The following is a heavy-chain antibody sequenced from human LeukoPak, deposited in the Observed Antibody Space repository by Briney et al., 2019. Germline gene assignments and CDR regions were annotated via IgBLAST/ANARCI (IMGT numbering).Heavy chain of an antibody. D-gene: IGHD1-26*01. J-gene: IGHJ4*02. CDR3: ARGRVGATFGY. Sequence: ASVKASCKASGYTFTGYYMHWVRQAPGQGLEWMGWINPNSGGTTYAQKFQGRVTMTRDTSISTAYMEMSRLRSDDTAVYYCARGRVGATFGYWGQGTLVTVSS. CDR1: GYTFTGYY. V-gene: IGHV1-2*02. CDR2: INPNSGGT.